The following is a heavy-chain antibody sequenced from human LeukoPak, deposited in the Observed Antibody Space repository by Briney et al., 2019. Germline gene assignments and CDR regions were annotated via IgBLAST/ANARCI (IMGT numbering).Heavy chain of an antibody. D-gene: IGHD6-13*01. J-gene: IGHJ4*02. V-gene: IGHV1-18*01. Sequence: GASVKVSCKASGYTFTSYGISWVRQPPAQGLEWMGWISAYNGNTNYAQKLQGRVTMTTDTSTSTAYMELRSLRSDDTAVYYCARDPTAGYSSSWSDYWGQGTLVTVSS. CDR2: ISAYNGNT. CDR3: ARDPTAGYSSSWSDY. CDR1: GYTFTSYG.